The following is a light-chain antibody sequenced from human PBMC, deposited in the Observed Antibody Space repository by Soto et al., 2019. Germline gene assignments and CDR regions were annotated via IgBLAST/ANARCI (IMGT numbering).Light chain of an antibody. V-gene: IGLV1-40*01. Sequence: VLTQPPSVSGAPGQRVTVSCSGTSSNIGAGYDVHWYQQFPGTAPKLLIYGDNNRPSGVPDRFSGSKSGTSASLAITGLQAEDEADYYCQSYDSRLSAHVFGTGTKVTVL. CDR3: QSYDSRLSAHV. J-gene: IGLJ1*01. CDR1: SSNIGAGYD. CDR2: GDN.